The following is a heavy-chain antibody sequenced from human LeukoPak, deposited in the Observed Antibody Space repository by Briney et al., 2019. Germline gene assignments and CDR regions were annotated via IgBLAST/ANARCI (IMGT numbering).Heavy chain of an antibody. Sequence: GASVKVSCKASGYTFTSYDINWVRQATGQGLEWMGWMNPNSGNTGYAQKFQGRVTITTDESTSTAYMELSSLRSEDTAVYYCARTYYYDSSGYYGDYWGQGTLVTVSS. V-gene: IGHV1-8*01. CDR2: MNPNSGNT. D-gene: IGHD3-22*01. CDR1: GYTFTSYD. CDR3: ARTYYYDSSGYYGDY. J-gene: IGHJ4*02.